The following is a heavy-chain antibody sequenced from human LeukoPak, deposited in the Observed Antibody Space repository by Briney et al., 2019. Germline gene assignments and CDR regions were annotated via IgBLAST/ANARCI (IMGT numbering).Heavy chain of an antibody. Sequence: GGSLRLSCAASGFTFGDYAMSWVRQAPGKGLEWVGFIRSKAYGGTTEYAASVKGRFTISRDDSKSIAYLQMNSLKTEDTAVYYCTGGYGGYWGQGTLVTVSS. V-gene: IGHV3-49*04. D-gene: IGHD5-12*01. CDR1: GFTFGDYA. CDR2: IRSKAYGGTT. CDR3: TGGYGGY. J-gene: IGHJ4*02.